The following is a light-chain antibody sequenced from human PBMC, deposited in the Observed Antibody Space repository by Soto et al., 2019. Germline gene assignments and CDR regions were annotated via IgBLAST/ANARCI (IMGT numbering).Light chain of an antibody. J-gene: IGKJ4*01. V-gene: IGKV1-39*01. CDR1: QSISTY. CDR3: QQSHSVPLN. Sequence: DVQMTQSPSSLYASVRDRVTITCRASQSISTYIDWFQQKPWKAPKLLISAASTLESGVPSRFSGSGSVTDFTLTISSLQPEDFATYFCQQSHSVPLNFGGGTKVEI. CDR2: AAS.